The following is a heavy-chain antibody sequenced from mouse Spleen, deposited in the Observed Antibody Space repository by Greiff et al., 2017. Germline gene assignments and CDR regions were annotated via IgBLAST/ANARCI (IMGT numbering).Heavy chain of an antibody. CDR3: TRQGSYYDGLYAMDY. CDR2: IDPETGGT. CDR1: GYTFTDYE. Sequence: LVESGAELVRPGASVTLSCKASGYTFTDYEMHWVKQTPVHGLEWIGAIDPETGGTAYNQKFKGKAILTADKSSSTAYMELRSLTSEDSAVYYCTRQGSYYDGLYAMDYWGQGTSVTVSS. V-gene: IGHV1-15*01. J-gene: IGHJ4*01. D-gene: IGHD1-1*01.